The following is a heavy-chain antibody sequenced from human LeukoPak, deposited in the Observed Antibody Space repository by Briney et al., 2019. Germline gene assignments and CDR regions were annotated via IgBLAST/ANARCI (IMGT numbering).Heavy chain of an antibody. CDR3: VRDGPMPGDY. V-gene: IGHV3-30-3*01. CDR1: GFTFSSYA. J-gene: IGHJ4*02. CDR2: ISYDGSNK. Sequence: PGGSLRLSCAASGFTFSSYAMHWVRQAPGKGLEWVVVISYDGSNKYYADSVKGRFTISRDNSKNTLYLQMNSLRAEDTAVYYCVRDGPMPGDYWGQGTLVTVSS. D-gene: IGHD2-2*01.